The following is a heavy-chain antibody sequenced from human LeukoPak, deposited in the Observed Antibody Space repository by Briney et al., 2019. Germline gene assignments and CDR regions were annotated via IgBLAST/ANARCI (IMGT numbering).Heavy chain of an antibody. CDR2: IASETYGGTA. J-gene: IGHJ5*02. CDR3: ARDGRSWFDP. Sequence: GGSLRLSCTASGFTFGDYAMTWVRQAPGKGLEWVGFIASETYGGTAEYAASVKGRFTISRDDSKSIAYLQMNSLRAEDTAVYYCARDGRSWFDPWGQGTLVTVSS. CDR1: GFTFGDYA. V-gene: IGHV3-49*04.